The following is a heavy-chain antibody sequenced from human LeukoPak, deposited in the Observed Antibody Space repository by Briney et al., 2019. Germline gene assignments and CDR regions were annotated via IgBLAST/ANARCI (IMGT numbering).Heavy chain of an antibody. J-gene: IGHJ4*02. CDR1: GFTFSSYA. CDR2: ISGSGGST. CDR3: AKDRYYYDSSGYEAPGY. D-gene: IGHD3-22*01. Sequence: GGSLRLSCAASGFTFSSYAMSWVRQAPGKGLEWVSAISGSGGSTYYADSVKGRFTISRDNSKNTLYLQMNSLRAEDTAVYYCAKDRYYYDSSGYEAPGYWGRGTLVTVSS. V-gene: IGHV3-23*01.